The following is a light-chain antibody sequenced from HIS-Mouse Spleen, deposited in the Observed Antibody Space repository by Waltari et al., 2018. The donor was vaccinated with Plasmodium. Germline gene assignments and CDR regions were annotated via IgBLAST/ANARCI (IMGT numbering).Light chain of an antibody. CDR1: NLGRKS. Sequence: SYVLTQPPSVSVAPGKTARITCGGNNLGRKSVHWYQQKQGQAPRLVVDDDSDRPPGIPERFSGSNSGNTATLTISRVEAGDEADYYCQVWDSSSDHWVFGGGTKLTVL. CDR2: DDS. V-gene: IGLV3-21*03. J-gene: IGLJ3*02. CDR3: QVWDSSSDHWV.